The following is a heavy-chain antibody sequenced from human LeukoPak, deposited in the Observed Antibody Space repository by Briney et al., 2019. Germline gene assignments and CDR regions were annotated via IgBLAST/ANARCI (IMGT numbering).Heavy chain of an antibody. CDR3: ARGRDGYNSGAFDI. D-gene: IGHD5-24*01. J-gene: IGHJ3*02. V-gene: IGHV3-11*04. Sequence: GGSLRPSCAASGFTFTDYYMSWIRQAPGKGLEWVSYISSSGSTIYYADSVKGRFTISRDNAKKSLYLQMNSLRAEDTAVYYCARGRDGYNSGAFDIWGQGTMVTVSS. CDR2: ISSSGSTI. CDR1: GFTFTDYY.